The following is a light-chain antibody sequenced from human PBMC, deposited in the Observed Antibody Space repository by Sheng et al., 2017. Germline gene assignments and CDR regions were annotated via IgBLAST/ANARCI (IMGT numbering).Light chain of an antibody. CDR1: QDISNY. CDR3: TTSLENQALT. Sequence: DIQMTQSPSSLSASVGDRVTITCQASQDISNYLNWYQQKPGKAPKLLIYDASNLETGVPSRFSGSGSGTDFTFTISSLQPEDIATYYCTTSLENQALTFGGGTKVE. J-gene: IGKJ4*01. V-gene: IGKV1-33*01. CDR2: DAS.